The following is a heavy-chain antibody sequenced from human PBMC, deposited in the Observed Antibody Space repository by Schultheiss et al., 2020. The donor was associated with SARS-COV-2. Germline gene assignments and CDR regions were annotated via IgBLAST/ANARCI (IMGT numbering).Heavy chain of an antibody. V-gene: IGHV4-34*01. D-gene: IGHD1-26*01. CDR2: IYHSGST. Sequence: SETLSLTCAVYGGSFSGYYWSWIRQPPGKGLEWIGEIYHSGSTNYNPSLKSRVTISVDKSKNQFSLKLSSVTAADTAVYYCARGGGSYLYWFDPWGQGTLVTVSS. J-gene: IGHJ5*02. CDR1: GGSFSGYY. CDR3: ARGGGSYLYWFDP.